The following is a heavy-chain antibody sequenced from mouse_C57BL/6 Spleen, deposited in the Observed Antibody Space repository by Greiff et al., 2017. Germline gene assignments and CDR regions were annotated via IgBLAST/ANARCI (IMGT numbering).Heavy chain of an antibody. J-gene: IGHJ4*01. V-gene: IGHV1-54*01. CDR2: INPGSGGT. D-gene: IGHD6-1*01. CDR1: GYAFTNYL. Sequence: QVQLQQSGAELVRPGTSVKVSCKASGYAFTNYLIEWVKQRPGQGLEWIGVINPGSGGTNYNEKFKGKATLTADKSSSTAYMQLSSLTSEDSAVYFWARSSYDYGAMDYWGQGTSVTVSS. CDR3: ARSSYDYGAMDY.